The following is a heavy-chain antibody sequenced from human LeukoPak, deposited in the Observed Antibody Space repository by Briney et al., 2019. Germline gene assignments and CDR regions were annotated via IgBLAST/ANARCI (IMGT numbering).Heavy chain of an antibody. D-gene: IGHD4-23*01. CDR3: ASPPYAPASVGNSYDAFDI. CDR1: GGTFSSYA. V-gene: IGHV1-69*04. CDR2: IIPILGIA. J-gene: IGHJ3*02. Sequence: ASVKVSCKASGGTFSSYAISWVRQAPGQGLEWMGRIIPILGIANYAQKFQGRVTITADKSTSTAYMELSSLRSEDTAVYYCASPPYAPASVGNSYDAFDIWGQGTMVTVSS.